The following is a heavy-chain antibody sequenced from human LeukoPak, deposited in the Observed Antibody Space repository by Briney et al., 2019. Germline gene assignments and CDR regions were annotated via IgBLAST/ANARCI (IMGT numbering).Heavy chain of an antibody. Sequence: AGGSLRLSCAASGFTFSGYAMRCVRQAPGKGLEWVSAISGSGGATYYADSVKGRFTISRDNSKNTLYLQMNSLRAEDTAVYYCTRGVTSHFDYWGQGTLVTVSS. CDR2: ISGSGGAT. J-gene: IGHJ4*02. CDR1: GFTFSGYA. D-gene: IGHD5-18*01. CDR3: TRGVTSHFDY. V-gene: IGHV3-23*01.